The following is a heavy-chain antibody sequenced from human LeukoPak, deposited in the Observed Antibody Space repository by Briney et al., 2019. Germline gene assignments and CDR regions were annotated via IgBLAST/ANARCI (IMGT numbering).Heavy chain of an antibody. CDR3: ARDRDDKPDDY. V-gene: IGHV3-66*01. J-gene: IGHJ4*02. Sequence: SGGSLRLSCAASGFSFSTFEMNWVRQAPGKGLEWVSVIYSGGSTYHADSVKGRFTISRDNSKNTLYLQMNSLRAEDTAVYYCARDRDDKPDDYWGQGTLVTVSS. CDR2: IYSGGST. D-gene: IGHD1-1*01. CDR1: GFSFSTFE.